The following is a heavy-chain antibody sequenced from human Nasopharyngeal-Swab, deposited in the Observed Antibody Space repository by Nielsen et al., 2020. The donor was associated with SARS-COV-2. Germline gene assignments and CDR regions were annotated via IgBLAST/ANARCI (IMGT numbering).Heavy chain of an antibody. Sequence: ASVKVSCKASGYTFTSYYMHWVRQAPGQGLEWMGIINPSGGSTSYAQKFQGRVTMTRDTSTSTVYMELSSLRSEDTAVYYCARDRITIFGVVIISGGMDVWGKGTTVTVS. CDR1: GYTFTSYY. CDR3: ARDRITIFGVVIISGGMDV. D-gene: IGHD3-3*01. CDR2: INPSGGST. V-gene: IGHV1-46*01. J-gene: IGHJ6*03.